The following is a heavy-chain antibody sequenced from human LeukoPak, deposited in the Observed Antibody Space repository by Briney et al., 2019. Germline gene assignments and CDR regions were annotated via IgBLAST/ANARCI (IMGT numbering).Heavy chain of an antibody. D-gene: IGHD3-16*02. CDR3: ARGRLFYDYVWGSYRPNYFDY. CDR2: INHSGST. V-gene: IGHV4-34*01. J-gene: IGHJ4*02. CDR1: GGSFSGYY. Sequence: PSETLSLTCAVYGGSFSGYYWSWIRQPPGKGLEWIGEINHSGSTNYNPSLKSRVTISVDTSKNQFSLKLSSVTAADTAVYYCARGRLFYDYVWGSYRPNYFDYWGQGTLVTVSS.